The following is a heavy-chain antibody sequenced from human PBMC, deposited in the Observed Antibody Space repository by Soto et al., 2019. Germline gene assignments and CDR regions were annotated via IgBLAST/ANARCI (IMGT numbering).Heavy chain of an antibody. J-gene: IGHJ6*02. Sequence: ASVEVSCKASGYTFTSDDINWVRQATGQGLEWMGWMNPNSGNTGYAQKFQGRVTMTRNTSISTAYMELSSLRSEDTAVYYCARGYKQLVRKPYYSYGTDVWGPGTTVTVSS. V-gene: IGHV1-8*01. CDR2: MNPNSGNT. CDR1: GYTFTSDD. D-gene: IGHD6-13*01. CDR3: ARGYKQLVRKPYYSYGTDV.